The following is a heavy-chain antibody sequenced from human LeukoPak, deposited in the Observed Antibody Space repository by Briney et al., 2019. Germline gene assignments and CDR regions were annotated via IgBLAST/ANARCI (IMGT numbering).Heavy chain of an antibody. CDR3: AKDTTGYDILTGYYDY. D-gene: IGHD3-9*01. Sequence: GGSLRLSCAASGFTFSSYGMHWVRRAPGKGLEWVSGISWNSGSIGYADSVKGRFTISRDNAKNSLYLQMNSLRAEDTALYYCAKDTTGYDILTGYYDYWGQGTLVTVSS. V-gene: IGHV3-9*01. CDR1: GFTFSSYG. J-gene: IGHJ4*02. CDR2: ISWNSGSI.